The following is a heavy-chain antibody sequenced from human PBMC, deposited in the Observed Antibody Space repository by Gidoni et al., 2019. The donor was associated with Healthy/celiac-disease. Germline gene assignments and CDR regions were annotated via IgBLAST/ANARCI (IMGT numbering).Heavy chain of an antibody. CDR2: ISCNSGSI. Sequence: EVQLVESGGGLVQPGRSLRLSWAAAGCTLDDYAMHWVRQAPGKGLELVSVISCNSGSIGYADSVKGRFTISRDNAKNSLYLQMNSLRAEDTALYYCAKADSSGWFDYWGQETLVTVSS. CDR3: AKADSSGWFDY. CDR1: GCTLDDYA. D-gene: IGHD6-19*01. J-gene: IGHJ4*02. V-gene: IGHV3-9*01.